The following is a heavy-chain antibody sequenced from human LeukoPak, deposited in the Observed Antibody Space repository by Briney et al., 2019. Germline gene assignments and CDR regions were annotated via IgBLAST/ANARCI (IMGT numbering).Heavy chain of an antibody. D-gene: IGHD3-10*01. CDR1: GGTFSSYA. CDR3: ASLWFGDQHVYYYYYYMDV. CDR2: IIPIFGTA. V-gene: IGHV1-69*06. Sequence: GASVKVSCKASGGTFSSYAISWVRQAPGQGLEWMGGIIPIFGTANYAQKFQGRVTITADKSTSTAYMELSSLGSEDTAVYYCASLWFGDQHVYYYYYYMDVWGKGTTVTVSS. J-gene: IGHJ6*03.